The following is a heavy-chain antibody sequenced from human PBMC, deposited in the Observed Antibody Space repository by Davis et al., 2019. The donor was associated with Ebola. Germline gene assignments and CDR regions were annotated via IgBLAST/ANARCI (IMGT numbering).Heavy chain of an antibody. D-gene: IGHD6-19*01. V-gene: IGHV1-8*01. CDR2: MNPNSGNT. Sequence: ASALVPCKASSYTFISYDISRLRQATGQGLEWMGWMNPNSGNTGYAQKFQGRVTMTRDTSISTAYMELSSLRSDDTAVYYCARGGGGLWLAWGQGTLVTVSS. J-gene: IGHJ5*02. CDR1: SYTFISYD. CDR3: ARGGGGLWLA.